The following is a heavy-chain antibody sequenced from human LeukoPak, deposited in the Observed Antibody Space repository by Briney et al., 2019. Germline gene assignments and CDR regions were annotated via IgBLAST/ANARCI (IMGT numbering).Heavy chain of an antibody. D-gene: IGHD5-24*01. Sequence: PGGSLRLSCAASGFTFSSYSMNWIRQPPGKGLEWIGSIYHSGNTYYNPSLKSRFTISIDTSKNQFFLKVNSVTAADTATYYCARQGNGYSRVDYWGQGTLVTVSS. V-gene: IGHV4-38-2*01. J-gene: IGHJ4*02. CDR3: ARQGNGYSRVDY. CDR2: IYHSGNT. CDR1: GFTFSSYS.